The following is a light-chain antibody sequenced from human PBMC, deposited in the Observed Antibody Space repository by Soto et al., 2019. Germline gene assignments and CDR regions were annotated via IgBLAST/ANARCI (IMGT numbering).Light chain of an antibody. CDR3: QQYFTAPLT. CDR2: WAS. CDR1: QSVLYSSNNKDY. J-gene: IGKJ4*01. V-gene: IGKV4-1*01. Sequence: DIVMTQSPDSLAVSLGEMTTISCKSSQSVLYSSNNKDYLAWYQQRPGQPPTLLIYWASTRESGVPDRFSASGSGTDFTLTISSLHAEDVAVYYCQQYFTAPLTFGGGTRVEIK.